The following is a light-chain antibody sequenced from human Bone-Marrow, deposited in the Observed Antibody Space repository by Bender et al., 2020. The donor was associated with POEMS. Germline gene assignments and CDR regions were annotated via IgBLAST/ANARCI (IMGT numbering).Light chain of an antibody. J-gene: IGLJ3*02. CDR2: EGS. CDR1: SSDIGSYDL. V-gene: IGLV2-23*01. CDR3: CSYAGSSSWV. Sequence: QSALTQPASVSGSAGQSITISCTGTSSDIGSYDLVSWYQQFPGKAPKLVIHEGSKRPSGVSNRFSGSKSGKTASLTISGLQADDEADYYCCSYAGSSSWVFGGGTKLTVL.